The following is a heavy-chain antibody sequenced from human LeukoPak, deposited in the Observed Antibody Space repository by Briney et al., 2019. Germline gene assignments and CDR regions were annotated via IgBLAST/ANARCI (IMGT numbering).Heavy chain of an antibody. CDR3: ARFSYGFLH. CDR2: ISAYNGNT. D-gene: IGHD5-18*01. Sequence: EASVKVSFKASGYTFTSYGISWVRQAPGQGLEWMGWISAYNGNTNYAQKLQGRVTMTRDTSTSTVYMELSSLRSEDTAVYYCARFSYGFLHWGQGTLVTVSS. J-gene: IGHJ4*02. CDR1: GYTFTSYG. V-gene: IGHV1-18*01.